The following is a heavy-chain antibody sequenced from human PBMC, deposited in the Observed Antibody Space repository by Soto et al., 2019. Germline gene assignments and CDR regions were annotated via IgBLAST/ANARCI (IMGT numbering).Heavy chain of an antibody. CDR2: IYYSGST. D-gene: IGHD2-15*01. CDR3: ARAGCSGGSCSTSRYYGMDV. CDR1: GGSISSYY. V-gene: IGHV4-59*01. Sequence: SETLSLTCTVSGGSISSYYWSWIRQPPGKGLEWIGYIYYSGSTNYNPSLKSRVTISVDTSKNQFPLKLSSVTAADTAVYYCARAGCSGGSCSTSRYYGMDVWGQGTTVTVSS. J-gene: IGHJ6*02.